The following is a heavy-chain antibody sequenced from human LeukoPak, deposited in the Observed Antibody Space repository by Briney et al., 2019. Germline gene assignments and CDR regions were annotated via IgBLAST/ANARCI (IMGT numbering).Heavy chain of an antibody. CDR1: GYTFTAYY. J-gene: IGHJ4*02. CDR2: INLNSGDT. CDR3: ARDRSGHIYGRFDS. Sequence: VASVKVSCKASGYTFTAYYMHWVRQAPGQGLEWMGWINLNSGDTNYAQKFQGRVTMTRDTSISTAYMELSRLKSDDTAVFYCARDRSGHIYGRFDSWGQGALVTVSS. V-gene: IGHV1-2*02. D-gene: IGHD5-18*01.